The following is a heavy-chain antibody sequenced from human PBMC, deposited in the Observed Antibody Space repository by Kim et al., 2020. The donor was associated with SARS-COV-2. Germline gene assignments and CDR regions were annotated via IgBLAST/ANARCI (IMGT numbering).Heavy chain of an antibody. J-gene: IGHJ3*02. CDR2: INAGNGNT. CDR1: GYTFTSYA. D-gene: IGHD3-10*01. CDR3: ANRQGTYGSGDRNDAFDI. Sequence: ASVKVSCKASGYTFTSYAMHWVRQAPGQRLEWMGWINAGNGNTKYSQKFQGRVTITRDTSASTAYMELSSLRSEDTAVYYCANRQGTYGSGDRNDAFDIWGQGTMVTVSS. V-gene: IGHV1-3*01.